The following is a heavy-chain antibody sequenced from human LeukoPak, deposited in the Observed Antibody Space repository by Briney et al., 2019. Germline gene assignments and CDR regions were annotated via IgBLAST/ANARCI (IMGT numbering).Heavy chain of an antibody. CDR2: ISGSGGST. J-gene: IGHJ4*02. CDR3: AKDTPYYYDSSGYRGG. D-gene: IGHD3-22*01. CDR1: GFTFSSYA. V-gene: IGHV3-23*01. Sequence: GGSLRLSCAASGFTFSSYAMSWARQAPGKGLEWVSAISGSGGSTYYADSVKGRFTISRDNSKNTLYLQMNSLRAEDTAVYYCAKDTPYYYDSSGYRGGWGQGTLVTVSS.